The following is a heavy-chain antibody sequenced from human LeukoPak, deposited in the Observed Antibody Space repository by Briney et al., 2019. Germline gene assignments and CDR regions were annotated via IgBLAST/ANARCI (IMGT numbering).Heavy chain of an antibody. V-gene: IGHV1-46*01. D-gene: IGHD5-18*01. CDR3: ARAIQPWLPFDY. CDR1: GYTFTSYY. CDR2: LNPSGGGT. Sequence: ASVKVSCKASGYTFTSYYIHWVRQAPGQGLEWMGILNPSGGGTSCAQEFQGRVTLTRDTSTSTVYMELSSLRSADTAVYYCARAIQPWLPFDYWGQGTLVTVSS. J-gene: IGHJ4*02.